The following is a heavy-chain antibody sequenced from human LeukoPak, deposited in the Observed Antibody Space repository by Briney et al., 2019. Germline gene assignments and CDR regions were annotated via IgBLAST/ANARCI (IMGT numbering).Heavy chain of an antibody. CDR2: MNPNSANT. D-gene: IGHD3-10*01. CDR3: ARGVRFGELFFDS. V-gene: IGHV1-8*01. CDR1: GYTFTSND. J-gene: IGHJ4*02. Sequence: GASVKVSCKASGYTFTSNDINWVRQATGQGLEWMGWMNPNSANTGYAQNFQGRIALTRDTSINIAYMELYSLGSDDTAVYYCARGVRFGELFFDSWGQGTLVTVSS.